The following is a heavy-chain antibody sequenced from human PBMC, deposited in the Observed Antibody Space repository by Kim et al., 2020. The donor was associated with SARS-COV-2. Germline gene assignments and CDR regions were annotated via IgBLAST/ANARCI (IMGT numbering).Heavy chain of an antibody. CDR1: GVSMEDYA. Sequence: SETLSLTCTVSGVSMEDYAWSWIRQAPGMGPEWIGFKYFSGTSDYNPSLESRLTMSIDTSAKQFSLNLRSVTAADTAVYYCAACGSDCFSGQPASLWGRGALVTVSS. CDR2: KYFSGTS. J-gene: IGHJ4*02. CDR3: AACGSDCFSGQPASL. D-gene: IGHD2-21*02. V-gene: IGHV4-59*04.